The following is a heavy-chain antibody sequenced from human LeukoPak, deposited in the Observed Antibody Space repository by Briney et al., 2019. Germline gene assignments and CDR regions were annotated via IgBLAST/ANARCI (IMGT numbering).Heavy chain of an antibody. Sequence: PGGSLRLSCAASGFTFSSYGMHWVRQAPGKGLEWVAFIRYDGSNKYYADSVKGRFTISRDNSKNTLYLQMNSLRAEDTAVYYCAKDSRITMVRGVITPFDYWGQGTLVTVSS. CDR1: GFTFSSYG. D-gene: IGHD3-10*01. J-gene: IGHJ4*02. CDR2: IRYDGSNK. CDR3: AKDSRITMVRGVITPFDY. V-gene: IGHV3-30*02.